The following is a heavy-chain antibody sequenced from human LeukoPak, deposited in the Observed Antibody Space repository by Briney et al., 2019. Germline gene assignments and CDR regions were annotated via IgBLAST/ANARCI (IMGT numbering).Heavy chain of an antibody. Sequence: PGGSLRLSCTVSGFTVSSNSMSWVRQAPGKGLEWVSFIYSGTIHYSDSVKGRFTISRDNSKHTLFLQMNSLRAEDTAVYYCAKFGRSLVTASIKRRGHYWYFDLWGRGTLVTVSS. V-gene: IGHV3-53*01. CDR3: AKFGRSLVTASIKRRGHYWYFDL. CDR1: GFTVSSNS. D-gene: IGHD2-21*02. CDR2: IYSGTI. J-gene: IGHJ2*01.